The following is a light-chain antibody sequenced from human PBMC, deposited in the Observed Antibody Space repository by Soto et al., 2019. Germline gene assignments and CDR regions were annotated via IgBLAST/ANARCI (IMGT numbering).Light chain of an antibody. V-gene: IGLV1-40*01. CDR3: QSYDSSLSGV. Sequence: QSVLTQPPSVSGAPGQRGTITCPGSSSNIGAGYDVHWYQQLPGTAPKLLIYGNSNRPSGVPDRFSGSKSGTSASLAITGLQAEDEADYYCQSYDSSLSGVFGTGTKVTVL. J-gene: IGLJ1*01. CDR2: GNS. CDR1: SSNIGAGYD.